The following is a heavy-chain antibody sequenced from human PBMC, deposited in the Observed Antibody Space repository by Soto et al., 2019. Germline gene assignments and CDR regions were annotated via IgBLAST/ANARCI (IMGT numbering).Heavy chain of an antibody. CDR3: ARVLGYCSGGSCYPEDGAFEI. CDR1: GYTFTSYA. D-gene: IGHD2-15*01. V-gene: IGHV1-3*01. Sequence: ASVKVSCKASGYTFTSYAMHWVRQAPGQRLEWMGWINAGNGNTKYSQKFQGRVTITRDTSASTAYMELSSLRSEDTAVYYCARVLGYCSGGSCYPEDGAFEIWGQGTMVTVS. J-gene: IGHJ3*02. CDR2: INAGNGNT.